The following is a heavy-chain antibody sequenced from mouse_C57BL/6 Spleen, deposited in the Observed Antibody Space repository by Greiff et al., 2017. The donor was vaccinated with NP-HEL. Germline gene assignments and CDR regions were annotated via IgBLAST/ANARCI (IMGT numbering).Heavy chain of an antibody. D-gene: IGHD2-5*01. J-gene: IGHJ3*01. V-gene: IGHV1-69*01. CDR3: ARTGSNSVRFAY. CDR2: IDPSDSYT. CDR1: GYTFTSYW. Sequence: QVQLQQPGAELVMPGASVKLSCKASGYTFTSYWMHWVKQRPGQGLEWIGEIDPSDSYTNYNQKFKGKSTLTVDKSSSTAYMQLSSLTSEDSAVYYCARTGSNSVRFAYWGQGTLVTVSA.